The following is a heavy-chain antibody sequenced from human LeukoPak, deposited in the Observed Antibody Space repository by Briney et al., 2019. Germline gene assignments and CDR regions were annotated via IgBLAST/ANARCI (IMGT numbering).Heavy chain of an antibody. V-gene: IGHV4-30-4*08. J-gene: IGHJ3*02. D-gene: IGHD3-9*01. CDR3: ARGFDAHNAFGI. CDR1: GGSISSGDYY. Sequence: PSETLSLTCTVSGGSISSGDYYWSWIRQPPGKGLEWIGYIYYSGSTYYNPSLKSRVTISVDTSKNQFSLKLTSVTAADTAVYYCARGFDAHNAFGIWGQGTMVTVSS. CDR2: IYYSGST.